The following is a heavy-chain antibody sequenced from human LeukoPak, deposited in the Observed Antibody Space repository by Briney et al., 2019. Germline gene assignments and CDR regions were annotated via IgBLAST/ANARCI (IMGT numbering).Heavy chain of an antibody. V-gene: IGHV1-2*02. J-gene: IGHJ4*02. CDR1: GYTFTGYY. Sequence: GASVTVSCKASGYTFTGYYMHWVRQAPGQGLEWMGWINPNSGGTNYAQKFQGRVTMTRDTPISTAYMELSRLRSDDTAGYYCARSIVVVPAATRGHFDYWGQGTLVTVS. CDR3: ARSIVVVPAATRGHFDY. CDR2: INPNSGGT. D-gene: IGHD2-2*01.